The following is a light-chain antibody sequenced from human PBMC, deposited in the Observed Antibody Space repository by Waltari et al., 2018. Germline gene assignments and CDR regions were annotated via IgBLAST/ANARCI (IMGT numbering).Light chain of an antibody. V-gene: IGLV2-23*01. CDR1: SSDVGSYHL. CDR3: CSYAGGSAPYV. Sequence: QSALTQPASVSGSPGQSITISCTGTSSDVGSYHLVSWFQQHPGKAPKLMIYEGSKRPLGVSNRFSGSKSGNTASLTISGLQAEDEADYYCCSYAGGSAPYVFGTGTKVTVL. J-gene: IGLJ1*01. CDR2: EGS.